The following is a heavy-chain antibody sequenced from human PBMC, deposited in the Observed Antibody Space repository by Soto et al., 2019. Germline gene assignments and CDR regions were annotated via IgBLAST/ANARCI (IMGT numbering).Heavy chain of an antibody. CDR1: GFTFSSYA. Sequence: EVQLLESGGGLVQPGGSLRLSCAASGFTFSSYAMSWVRQAPGKGLEWVSAISGSGGSTYYADSVKGRFTISRDNSKNTLYLQMNSLRAEDSAVYYCANSALRPPGLRYFDYWGQGTLVTVSS. V-gene: IGHV3-23*01. CDR2: ISGSGGST. D-gene: IGHD2-15*01. J-gene: IGHJ4*02. CDR3: ANSALRPPGLRYFDY.